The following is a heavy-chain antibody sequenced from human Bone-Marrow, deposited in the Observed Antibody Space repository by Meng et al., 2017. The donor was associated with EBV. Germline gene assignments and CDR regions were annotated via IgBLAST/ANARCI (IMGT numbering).Heavy chain of an antibody. J-gene: IGHJ4*02. CDR3: ARQMGYNILTGYYHFDY. V-gene: IGHV4-39*01. CDR2: IYYSGST. D-gene: IGHD3-9*01. CDR1: GRSISSISYF. Sequence: ESGPVLVYPSEPLSLHCTFSGRSISSISYFWGWMRQPPGKGLEWIGSIYYSGSTYYNPSLKSRVTILEDTSKNQFSLKLSSVTAADTAVYYCARQMGYNILTGYYHFDYWGQGTLVTASS.